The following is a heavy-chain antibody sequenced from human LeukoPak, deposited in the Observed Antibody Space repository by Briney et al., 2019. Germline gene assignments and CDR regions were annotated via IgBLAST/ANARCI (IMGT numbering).Heavy chain of an antibody. V-gene: IGHV1-69*01. CDR3: ARGRSYHYFDY. CDR2: IIPIFGTA. J-gene: IGHJ4*02. CDR1: GGTFSSYA. D-gene: IGHD5-18*01. Sequence: WVNVSCKASGGTFSSYAISSVRQAPGQGLEWMGGIIPIFGTANYAQKFQGRVTITADESTSTAYMELSSLRSEDTAVYYCARGRSYHYFDYWGQGTLVTVSS.